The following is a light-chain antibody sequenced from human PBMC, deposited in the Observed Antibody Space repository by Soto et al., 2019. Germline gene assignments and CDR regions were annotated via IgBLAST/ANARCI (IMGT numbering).Light chain of an antibody. CDR3: QQFDGSPWT. J-gene: IGKJ1*01. CDR2: DAS. V-gene: IGKV3-20*01. Sequence: EIVLAQSPGTLSLSPGERATLSCRASQSVTSTHLAWYQQKPGQAPRLLIYDASTRATGIPDRFSGSGSGTDFSLTISRLEPEDFAVYCCQQFDGSPWTFGPGTKVEIK. CDR1: QSVTSTH.